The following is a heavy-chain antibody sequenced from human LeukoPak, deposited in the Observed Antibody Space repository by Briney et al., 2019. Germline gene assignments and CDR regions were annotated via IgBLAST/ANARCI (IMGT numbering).Heavy chain of an antibody. Sequence: PGASVKVSCKASGYTFTSYDINWVRQATGQGLEWMGWINPNSGGTNYAQKFQGRVTMTRDTSISTAYMELSRLRSDDTAVYYCARGPGIWLPPSYYFDYWGQGTLVTVSS. CDR1: GYTFTSYD. J-gene: IGHJ4*02. V-gene: IGHV1-2*02. CDR2: INPNSGGT. CDR3: ARGPGIWLPPSYYFDY. D-gene: IGHD5-12*01.